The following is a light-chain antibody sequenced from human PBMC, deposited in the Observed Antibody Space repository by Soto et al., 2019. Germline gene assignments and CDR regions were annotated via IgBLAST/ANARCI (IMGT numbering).Light chain of an antibody. CDR3: CSFAGDYTLGV. V-gene: IGLV2-11*01. Sequence: QSALTQPRSVSGSPGQSVSLSCTGTSSDVGNYNYVSWYQQHPGKAPKLIIYDVTNRPSGVPDRFSGSKSGNTASLTISGLQAEDEADYYCCSFAGDYTLGVLGGGTKLTVL. J-gene: IGLJ3*02. CDR2: DVT. CDR1: SSDVGNYNY.